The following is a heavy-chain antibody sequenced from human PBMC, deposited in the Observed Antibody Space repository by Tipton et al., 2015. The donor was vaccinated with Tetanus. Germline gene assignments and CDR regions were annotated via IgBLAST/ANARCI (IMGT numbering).Heavy chain of an antibody. Sequence: SLRLSCAASGFTFSNYDMIWVRQAPGKELAWVSAISASGRNTYYADSVKGRFTSSRDNSKNIHYLEMSSLRAEDTAVYYCARWLEGSIAELDYWGQGTLVAVSS. J-gene: IGHJ4*02. CDR3: ARWLEGSIAELDY. D-gene: IGHD5-18*01. V-gene: IGHV3-23*01. CDR1: GFTFSNYD. CDR2: ISASGRNT.